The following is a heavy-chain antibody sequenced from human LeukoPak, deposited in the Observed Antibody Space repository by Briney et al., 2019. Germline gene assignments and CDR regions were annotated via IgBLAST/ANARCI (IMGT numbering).Heavy chain of an antibody. CDR1: GYTFTGYY. J-gene: IGHJ4*02. CDR2: INPNSGGT. Sequence: ASVKVSCKASGYTFTGYYMHWVRQAPGQELEWMGWINPNSGGTNYAQKFQGRVTMTRDTSISTAYMELSRLRSDDTAVYYRASLSLLWFGEYKWGQGTLVTVSS. D-gene: IGHD3-10*01. CDR3: ASLSLLWFGEYK. V-gene: IGHV1-2*02.